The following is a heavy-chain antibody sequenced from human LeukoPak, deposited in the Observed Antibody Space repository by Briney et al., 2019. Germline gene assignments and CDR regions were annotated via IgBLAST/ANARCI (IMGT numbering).Heavy chain of an antibody. V-gene: IGHV1-46*01. Sequence: ASVKVSCKASGYTFTSYYMHRVRQAPGQGLEWMGIINPSGGSTSYAQKFQGRVTMTRDTSTSTVYMELSSLRSEDTAVYYCARDGDIVVVPAPPGYWGQGTLVTVSS. D-gene: IGHD2-2*01. J-gene: IGHJ4*02. CDR3: ARDGDIVVVPAPPGY. CDR2: INPSGGST. CDR1: GYTFTSYY.